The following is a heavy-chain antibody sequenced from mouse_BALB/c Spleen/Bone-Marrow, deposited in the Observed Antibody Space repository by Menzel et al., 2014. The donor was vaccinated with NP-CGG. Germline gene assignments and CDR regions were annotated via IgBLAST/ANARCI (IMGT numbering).Heavy chain of an antibody. Sequence: EVKLMESGGGLVQPGGSLRLSCATSGFTFTDYYMSWVRQPPGKALEWLGFIRNKANGYTTEYSASVKGRLTISRDNSQSILYLQMNTLRAEDSATYYCARDRNYGSSWYFDVWGAGTTVTVSS. CDR2: IRNKANGYTT. D-gene: IGHD1-1*01. V-gene: IGHV7-3*02. CDR1: GFTFTDYY. J-gene: IGHJ1*01. CDR3: ARDRNYGSSWYFDV.